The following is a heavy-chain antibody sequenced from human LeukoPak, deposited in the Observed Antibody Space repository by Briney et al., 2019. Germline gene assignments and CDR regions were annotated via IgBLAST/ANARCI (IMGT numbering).Heavy chain of an antibody. Sequence: GGSLRLSCAASGFTFSSYSMNWVRQAPGKGLEWVSSITGSSTHIHYADSVEGRFTISRDNAKNSLYLQMNSLRAEDTAVYYCARGFADFVWGSYPSSYWGQGILVTVSS. CDR1: GFTFSSYS. D-gene: IGHD3-16*02. CDR3: ARGFADFVWGSYPSSY. J-gene: IGHJ4*02. CDR2: ITGSSTHI. V-gene: IGHV3-21*01.